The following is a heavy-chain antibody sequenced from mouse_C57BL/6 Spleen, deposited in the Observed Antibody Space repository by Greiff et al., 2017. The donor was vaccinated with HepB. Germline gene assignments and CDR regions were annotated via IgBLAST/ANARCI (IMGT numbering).Heavy chain of an antibody. CDR2: ISSGGDYI. Sequence: EVKLVESGEGLVKPGGSLKLSCAASGFTFSSYAMSWVRQTPEKRLEWVAYISSGGDYIYYADTVKGRFTISRDNARNTLYLQMSSLKSEDTAMYYCTRASSTVVATDWYFDVWGTGTTVTVSS. CDR3: TRASSTVVATDWYFDV. CDR1: GFTFSSYA. J-gene: IGHJ1*03. V-gene: IGHV5-9-1*02. D-gene: IGHD1-1*01.